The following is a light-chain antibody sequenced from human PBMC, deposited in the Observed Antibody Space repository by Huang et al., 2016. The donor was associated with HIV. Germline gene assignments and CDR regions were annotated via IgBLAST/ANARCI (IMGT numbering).Light chain of an antibody. Sequence: EIVLTQFTATRSLSPGERATLTGRASQSVRSYIPWYQQNPCQAHRLLSYDASNMATGSPARFSGSGSGTDFTRTIISLEAEDFSVYYGQQRSNWPRFFGGGTKVEIK. J-gene: IGKJ4*01. CDR2: DAS. CDR3: QQRSNWPRF. V-gene: IGKV3-11*01. CDR1: QSVRSY.